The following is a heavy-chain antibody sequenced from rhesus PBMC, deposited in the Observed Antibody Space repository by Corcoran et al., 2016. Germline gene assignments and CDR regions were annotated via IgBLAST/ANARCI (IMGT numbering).Heavy chain of an antibody. V-gene: IGHV4S7*01. Sequence: QVHLQESGPGLVKPSETLSLTCAVSGGSISGGYYWGWIRQHPGKGLEWIGNIYGKSAPTYYNSSRESRVTISKDTSKNQFSLKLTSVTAADTAVYYCARFAGSGWPFDYWGQGVLVTVSS. CDR1: GGSISGGYY. CDR3: ARFAGSGWPFDY. J-gene: IGHJ4*01. CDR2: IYGKSAPT. D-gene: IGHD6-31*01.